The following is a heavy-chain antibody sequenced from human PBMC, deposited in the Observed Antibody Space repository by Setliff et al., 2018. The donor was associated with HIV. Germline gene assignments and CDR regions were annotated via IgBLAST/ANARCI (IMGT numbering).Heavy chain of an antibody. CDR1: GGSFSGYY. CDR3: ARDMMRWLVMVPGATRGYFDA. V-gene: IGHV4-4*07. D-gene: IGHD3-16*01. J-gene: IGHJ4*02. CDR2: IYTSGST. Sequence: SETLSLTCAVYGGSFSGYYWSWIRQPAGKGLEWIGRIYTSGSTNYNPSLKSRVTISVDTSKNQFSLKLSSVTAADTAVYFCARDMMRWLVMVPGATRGYFDAWGQGALVTVSS.